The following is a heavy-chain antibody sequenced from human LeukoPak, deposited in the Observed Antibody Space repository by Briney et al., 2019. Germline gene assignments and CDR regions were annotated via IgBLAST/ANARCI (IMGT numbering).Heavy chain of an antibody. CDR3: AKEPGRSITTIVVVIGYYFDY. CDR1: GFTFSSYA. D-gene: IGHD3-22*01. J-gene: IGHJ4*02. Sequence: QPGGSLRLSCAASGFTFSSYAMSWVRQAPGKGLEWVSAISGSGGSTYYADSVKGRFTISRDNSKNTLYLQMNSLRAEDTAVYYCAKEPGRSITTIVVVIGYYFDYWGQGTLVTVSS. V-gene: IGHV3-23*01. CDR2: ISGSGGST.